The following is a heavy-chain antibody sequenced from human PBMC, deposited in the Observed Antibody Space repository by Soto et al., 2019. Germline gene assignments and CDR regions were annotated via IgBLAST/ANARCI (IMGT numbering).Heavy chain of an antibody. D-gene: IGHD3-3*01. J-gene: IGHJ5*02. CDR1: GYTFTSYA. CDR2: INAGNGNT. CDR3: VRDAYDFWSGYYTETFDP. V-gene: IGHV1-3*01. Sequence: ASVKVSCKASGYTFTSYAMHWVRQAPGQRLEWMGWINAGNGNTKYSQKFQGRVTITRDTSASTAYMELSSLRSEDTAVYYCVRDAYDFWSGYYTETFDPWGQGTRVTVSS.